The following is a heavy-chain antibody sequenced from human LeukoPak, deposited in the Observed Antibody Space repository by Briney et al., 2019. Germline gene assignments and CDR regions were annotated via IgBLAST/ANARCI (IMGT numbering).Heavy chain of an antibody. V-gene: IGHV3-21*01. CDR2: ISSSSSYI. CDR3: ARDRSIAVAGWDDAFDI. Sequence: PGGSLRLSCAASGFTFSSYSMNWVRQAPGKGLEWVSSISSSSSYIYYADSVKGRFTISRDNAKNSLYLQMNSLRAEDTAVYYCARDRSIAVAGWDDAFDIWGQGTMVTVSS. J-gene: IGHJ3*02. CDR1: GFTFSSYS. D-gene: IGHD6-19*01.